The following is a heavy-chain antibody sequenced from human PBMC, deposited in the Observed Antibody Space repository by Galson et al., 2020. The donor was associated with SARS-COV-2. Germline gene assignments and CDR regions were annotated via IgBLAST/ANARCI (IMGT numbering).Heavy chain of an antibody. V-gene: IGHV3-23*01. Sequence: GESLKISCAASGFNFSIYAMTWVRQAPGKGLEWVSTISNSGGGTFYKDSVKGRFTISRDNSKNTLYLQMKSLRGEDTAVYYCASLVYAGRAVAGPFDYWGQGTVVTVSS. D-gene: IGHD6-19*01. CDR2: ISNSGGGT. CDR3: ASLVYAGRAVAGPFDY. J-gene: IGHJ4*02. CDR1: GFNFSIYA.